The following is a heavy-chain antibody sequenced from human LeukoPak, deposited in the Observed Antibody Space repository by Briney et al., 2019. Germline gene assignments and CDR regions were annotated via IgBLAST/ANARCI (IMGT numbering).Heavy chain of an antibody. CDR3: ARDSGLGF. CDR2: ISPNSGDT. D-gene: IGHD3-22*01. CDR1: GYSFTSYW. J-gene: IGHJ4*02. Sequence: GESLKISCKGSGYSFTSYWIGWVRQAPGQGLEWMGWISPNSGDTNYVQKFQGRVTMTRDTSISTAYMELNRLKSDDTAVYYCARDSGLGFWGQGTLVTVSS. V-gene: IGHV1-2*02.